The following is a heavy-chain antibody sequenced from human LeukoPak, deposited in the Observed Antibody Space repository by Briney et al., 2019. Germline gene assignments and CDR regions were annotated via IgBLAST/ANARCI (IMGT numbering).Heavy chain of an antibody. CDR3: ARGADDYVWGSYRPSGGGMDA. Sequence: SETLSLTCAVYGGSFSGYYWSWLRQPPGKGLEWLGEINHSGSTNYNPSLKSRVTISVDTSKNQFSLKLSSVTAADTAVYYCARGADDYVWGSYRPSGGGMDAWGKGTTVTVSS. CDR1: GGSFSGYY. D-gene: IGHD3-16*02. V-gene: IGHV4-34*01. J-gene: IGHJ6*04. CDR2: INHSGST.